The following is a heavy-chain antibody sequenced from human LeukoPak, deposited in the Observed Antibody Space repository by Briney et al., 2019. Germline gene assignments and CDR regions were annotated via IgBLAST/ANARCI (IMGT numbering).Heavy chain of an antibody. Sequence: GGSLRLSCVASGFSFSTYAMSWVRQAPGKGLEWVSGISGSGVDTLYADSVKGRFRISRNNSQNTLYLQLSSLRAEDTAVYYCASGTYRLGDYWGLGTLVTVSS. J-gene: IGHJ4*02. D-gene: IGHD3-10*01. V-gene: IGHV3-23*01. CDR1: GFSFSTYA. CDR3: ASGTYRLGDY. CDR2: ISGSGVDT.